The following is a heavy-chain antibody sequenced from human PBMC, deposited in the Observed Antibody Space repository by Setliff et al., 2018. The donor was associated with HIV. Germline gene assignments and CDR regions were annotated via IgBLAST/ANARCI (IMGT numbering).Heavy chain of an antibody. CDR3: ARERRGCTSNSCYVDAFDL. Sequence: ASVKVSCKASAYNFTKYSMHWVRQAPGQSLEWMGWINGGNGNTKYSQKFLARVTFTRDTSASAAYMELSSLRSEDTAVYYCARERRGCTSNSCYVDAFDLWGQGTMVTVSS. J-gene: IGHJ3*01. V-gene: IGHV1-3*01. D-gene: IGHD2-2*01. CDR2: INGGNGNT. CDR1: AYNFTKYS.